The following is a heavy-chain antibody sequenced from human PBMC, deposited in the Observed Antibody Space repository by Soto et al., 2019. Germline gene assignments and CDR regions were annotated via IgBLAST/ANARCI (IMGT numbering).Heavy chain of an antibody. CDR3: ARRITMVRGVKIFDY. CDR1: GGSISSSSYY. J-gene: IGHJ4*02. D-gene: IGHD3-10*01. V-gene: IGHV4-39*01. Sequence: SETLSLTCTVSGGSISSSSYYWGWIRQPPGKGLEWIGSIYYSGSTYYNPSLKSRVTISVDTSKNQFSLKLSSVTAADTFVYYCARRITMVRGVKIFDYWGQGTLVTVSS. CDR2: IYYSGST.